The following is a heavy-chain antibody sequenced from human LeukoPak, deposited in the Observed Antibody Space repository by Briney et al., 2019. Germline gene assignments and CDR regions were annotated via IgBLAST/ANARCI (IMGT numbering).Heavy chain of an antibody. Sequence: PSETQSLTCTVSGGSISSDYWSWIRQPPGKGLEWIGYIYYSGSTNYNPSLKSRVTISVDTSKNQFSLKLSSVTAADTAVYYCARERRNYYDSSGYVDYWGQGTLVTVSS. CDR3: ARERRNYYDSSGYVDY. CDR1: GGSISSDY. J-gene: IGHJ4*02. V-gene: IGHV4-59*01. D-gene: IGHD3-22*01. CDR2: IYYSGST.